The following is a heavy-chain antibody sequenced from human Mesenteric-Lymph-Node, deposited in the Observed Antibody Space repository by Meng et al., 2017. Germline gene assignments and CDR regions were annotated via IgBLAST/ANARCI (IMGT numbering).Heavy chain of an antibody. CDR3: TRDPDYGAFDV. Sequence: GESLKISCVASGFSFSSYWMGWVRQLPGRGLEWVANIKPDGRNKQYLDSVRGRFTISRDNAESSLYLQMNNVRAEDTAVYYCTRDPDYGAFDVWGQGTMVTVSS. J-gene: IGHJ3*01. V-gene: IGHV3-7*01. CDR1: GFSFSSYW. D-gene: IGHD4-17*01. CDR2: IKPDGRNK.